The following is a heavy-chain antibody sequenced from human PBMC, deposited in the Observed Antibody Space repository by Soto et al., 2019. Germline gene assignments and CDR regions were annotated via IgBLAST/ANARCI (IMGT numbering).Heavy chain of an antibody. CDR2: IIPIFGTA. D-gene: IGHD3-22*01. V-gene: IGHV1-69*01. CDR1: GGTFSSYA. J-gene: IGHJ4*02. CDR3: ARGPDYYDSSGYYVFDY. Sequence: QVQLVQSGAEVKKPGSSVKVSCKASGGTFSSYAISWVRQAPGQGLEWMGGIIPIFGTANYAQKFRSRVTITADETTSTAYMELSSLRSEDTAVDYCARGPDYYDSSGYYVFDYWGQGTLVTVSS.